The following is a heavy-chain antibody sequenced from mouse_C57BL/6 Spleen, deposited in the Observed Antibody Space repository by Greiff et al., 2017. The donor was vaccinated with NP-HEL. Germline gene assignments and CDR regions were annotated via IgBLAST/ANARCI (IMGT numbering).Heavy chain of an antibody. CDR2: INPSNGGT. J-gene: IGHJ1*03. CDR1: GYTFTSYW. Sequence: VQLQQSGTELVKPGASVKLSCKASGYTFTSYWMHWVKQRPGQGLEWIGNINPSNGGTNYNEKFKSKATLTVDKSSSTAYMQLSSLTSEDSAVYYCARTTTVVAFYWYFDVWGTGTTVTVSS. V-gene: IGHV1-53*01. CDR3: ARTTTVVAFYWYFDV. D-gene: IGHD1-1*01.